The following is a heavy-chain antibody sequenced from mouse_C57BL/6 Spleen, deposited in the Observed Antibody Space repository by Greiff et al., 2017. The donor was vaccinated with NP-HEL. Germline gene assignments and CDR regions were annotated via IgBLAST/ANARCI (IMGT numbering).Heavy chain of an antibody. Sequence: QVQLQQSGAELVRPGASVKLSCKASGYTFTDYYINWVKQRPGQGLEWIARIYPGSGNTYYNEKFKGKATLTAEKSSSTAYMQLSSLTSEDSAVYFCARSGYYGSSLFDDWGQGTTLTVSS. CDR3: ARSGYYGSSLFDD. CDR1: GYTFTDYY. J-gene: IGHJ2*01. V-gene: IGHV1-76*01. CDR2: IYPGSGNT. D-gene: IGHD1-1*01.